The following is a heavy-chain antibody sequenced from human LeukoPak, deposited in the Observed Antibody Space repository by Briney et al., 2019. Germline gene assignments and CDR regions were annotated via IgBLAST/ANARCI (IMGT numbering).Heavy chain of an antibody. D-gene: IGHD3-9*01. V-gene: IGHV7-4-1*02. CDR3: ARESGPVWYDILTGYSYDY. J-gene: IGHJ4*02. Sequence: GASVKVSCKASGYTFTTYAMNWVRQAPGQGLEWMGWINTNTGNPTYAQGFTGRFVFSLDTSVSTAYLQISSLKAEDTAVYYCARESGPVWYDILTGYSYDYWGQGTLVTVSS. CDR1: GYTFTTYA. CDR2: INTNTGNP.